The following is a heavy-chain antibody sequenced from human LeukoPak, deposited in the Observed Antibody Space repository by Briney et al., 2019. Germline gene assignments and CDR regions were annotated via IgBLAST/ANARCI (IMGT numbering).Heavy chain of an antibody. J-gene: IGHJ4*02. V-gene: IGHV3-21*01. CDR1: GFTFSSYS. D-gene: IGHD3-9*01. CDR3: ARETRPGYDIFSWAEVDDLGGLDY. Sequence: GGSLRLSCAASGFTFSSYSMNWVRQAPGKGLEWVSSISSSSSYIYYADSVKGRFTISRDNAKNSLYLQMNSLRAEDTAVYYCARETRPGYDIFSWAEVDDLGGLDYWGQGTLVTVSS. CDR2: ISSSSSYI.